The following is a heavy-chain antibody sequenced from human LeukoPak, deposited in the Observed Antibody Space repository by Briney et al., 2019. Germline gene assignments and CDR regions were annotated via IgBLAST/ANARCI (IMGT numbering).Heavy chain of an antibody. V-gene: IGHV4-59*12. J-gene: IGHJ3*02. D-gene: IGHD3/OR15-3a*01. CDR2: IFYRGSI. Sequence: SETLSLTCTVSGGSISNYYWGWIRQPPGKGLEWIGYIFYRGSIDYNPSLQSRVTISVDTSKNHLSLRLTSVTAADTAVYFCARGVVLGQDDAFDIWGRGTMVTVSS. CDR3: ARGVVLGQDDAFDI. CDR1: GGSISNYY.